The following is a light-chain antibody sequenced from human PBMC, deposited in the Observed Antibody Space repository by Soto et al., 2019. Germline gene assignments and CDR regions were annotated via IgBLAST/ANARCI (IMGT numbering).Light chain of an antibody. CDR2: EVT. Sequence: QSALTQPASVSGSPGQSITISCTGTSSDVGSYNLVSWYQQHPGKAPKLLIYEVTKRPSWVSNRFSGSKSGNTASLTISGLQAEDEADYYCCSYASSSPLYVFGTGTKLTVL. V-gene: IGLV2-23*02. CDR1: SSDVGSYNL. CDR3: CSYASSSPLYV. J-gene: IGLJ1*01.